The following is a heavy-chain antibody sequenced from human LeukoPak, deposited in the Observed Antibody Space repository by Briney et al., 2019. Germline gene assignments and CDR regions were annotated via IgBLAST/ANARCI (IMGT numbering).Heavy chain of an antibody. Sequence: GGSLRLSCAASGFSFRNYWMSWVRQAPGKGLEWVADIKQDGSEKSYVDSVKGRFTISRDNAKNSLSLQMNSLRAEDTAVYYRAKRSYYGSGSYGYYYGMDVWGQGTTVTVSS. V-gene: IGHV3-7*01. D-gene: IGHD3-10*01. CDR3: AKRSYYGSGSYGYYYGMDV. CDR2: IKQDGSEK. J-gene: IGHJ6*02. CDR1: GFSFRNYW.